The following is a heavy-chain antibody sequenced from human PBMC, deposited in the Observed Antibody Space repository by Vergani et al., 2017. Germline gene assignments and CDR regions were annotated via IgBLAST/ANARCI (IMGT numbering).Heavy chain of an antibody. D-gene: IGHD1-26*01. CDR3: AKDMWDGIMGTTSRNDCFDP. V-gene: IGHV3-30*02. J-gene: IGHJ5*02. Sequence: QVQLVESGGGVVQPGESLRLSCAASGFPFSTYRMHWVRQAPGKGLEWVAFIQKDGIDKFYADSVRGRFTISRDISKNTLYLEMNSLRAEDTAVYFCAKDMWDGIMGTTSRNDCFDPWGQGTLVTVSS. CDR1: GFPFSTYR. CDR2: IQKDGIDK.